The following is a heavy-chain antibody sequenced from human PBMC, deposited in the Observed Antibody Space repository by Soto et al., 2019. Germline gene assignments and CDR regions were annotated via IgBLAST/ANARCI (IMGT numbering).Heavy chain of an antibody. D-gene: IGHD5-18*01. Sequence: GGSLRLSCAASGITFSDYYMSWIRQAPGKGLEWVSYISSGDADTYYADSVRGRFSISRDNAKNSLHLQMTSLRAEDTAIYYCATMGLSNSYGLRDYFEYWGQGTLVTVSS. CDR1: GITFSDYY. CDR2: ISSGDADT. J-gene: IGHJ4*02. CDR3: ATMGLSNSYGLRDYFEY. V-gene: IGHV3-11*03.